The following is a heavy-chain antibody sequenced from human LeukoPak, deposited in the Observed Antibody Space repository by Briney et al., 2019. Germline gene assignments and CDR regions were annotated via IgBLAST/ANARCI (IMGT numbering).Heavy chain of an antibody. V-gene: IGHV5-51*01. CDR3: ARQYSSFFDY. CDR1: GYTFFTYW. D-gene: IGHD6-6*01. J-gene: IGHJ4*02. Sequence: GESLKISCKGSGYTFFTYWIGWVRQMPGKGLEWMGIIYPGDSDTRYSPSFQGQVTISADKSISTAYLQWSSLKASDTAMYYCARQYSSFFDYWGQGTLVTVSS. CDR2: IYPGDSDT.